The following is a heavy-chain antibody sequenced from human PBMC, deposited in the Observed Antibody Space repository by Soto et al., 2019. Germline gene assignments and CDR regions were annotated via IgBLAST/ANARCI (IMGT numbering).Heavy chain of an antibody. CDR2: ISHDGNQQ. Sequence: QVQLVESGGGVVQPGMSLRLSCAASGFTFSGYAMHWVRQAPGKGLEWAAVISHDGNQQYYADSVKGRFTISRDNSKNTLYLQLSSLRADDTAVYYCARHRGRTLLTPYFDLWGQGALVTVS. CDR3: ARHRGRTLLTPYFDL. J-gene: IGHJ4*02. D-gene: IGHD2-15*01. CDR1: GFTFSGYA. V-gene: IGHV3-30-3*01.